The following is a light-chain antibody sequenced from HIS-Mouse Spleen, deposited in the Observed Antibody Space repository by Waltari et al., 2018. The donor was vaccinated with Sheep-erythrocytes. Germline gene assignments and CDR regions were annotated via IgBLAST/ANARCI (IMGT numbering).Light chain of an antibody. CDR1: SSLFGGYHH. CDR3: CSYAGSYNHV. CDR2: EVS. J-gene: IGLJ1*01. Sequence: QSALTQPRSASGSPGQSVTISCTGSSSLFGGYHHVPWYQQHPGKAPKRMIYEVSKRPSGVPDRFSGSKSGNTASLTSSGLQAEDEADYYCCSYAGSYNHVFATGTKVTVL. V-gene: IGLV2-11*01.